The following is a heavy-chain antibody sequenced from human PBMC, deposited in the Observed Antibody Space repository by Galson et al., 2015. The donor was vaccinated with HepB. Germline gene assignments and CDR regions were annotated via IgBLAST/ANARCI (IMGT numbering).Heavy chain of an antibody. Sequence: SVKVSCKAAGGTFISYAISWVRQAPGQGLEWMGGIIPIFGTANYAQKFQARVTIIADESTSTAYMELSSLRSEDTAVYYCASTPTPDYYDSSGYYSVIDYWGQGTLVTVSS. J-gene: IGHJ4*02. CDR3: ASTPTPDYYDSSGYYSVIDY. CDR2: IIPIFGTA. CDR1: GGTFISYA. D-gene: IGHD3-22*01. V-gene: IGHV1-69*13.